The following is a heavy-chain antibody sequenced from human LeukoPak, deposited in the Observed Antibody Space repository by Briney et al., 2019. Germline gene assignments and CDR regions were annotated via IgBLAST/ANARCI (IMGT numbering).Heavy chain of an antibody. CDR1: GFTFSSYS. CDR2: ISSSGSTI. D-gene: IGHD3-10*01. J-gene: IGHJ6*03. CDR3: ARVVRGVIITGYMDV. V-gene: IGHV3-48*04. Sequence: GGSLRLSCAASGFTFSSYSMNWARQAPGKGLEWVSYISSSGSTIYYADSVKGRFTISRDNAKNSLYLQMNSLRAEDTALYYCARVVRGVIITGYMDVWGKGTTVTVSS.